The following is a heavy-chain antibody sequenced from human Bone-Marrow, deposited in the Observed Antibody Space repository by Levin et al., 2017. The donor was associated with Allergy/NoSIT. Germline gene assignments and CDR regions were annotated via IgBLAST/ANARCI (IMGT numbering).Heavy chain of an antibody. V-gene: IGHV3-53*01. D-gene: IGHD2-2*01. CDR3: ASVAGNQLEFDY. Sequence: GESLKISCAASGFTVSSNYMSWVRQAPGKGLEWVSVIYSAGSTYYADSVKGRFTISRDNSKNTLFLQMNSVRAEDTAVYYCASVAGNQLEFDYWGQGTLVTVSS. CDR1: GFTVSSNY. CDR2: IYSAGST. J-gene: IGHJ4*02.